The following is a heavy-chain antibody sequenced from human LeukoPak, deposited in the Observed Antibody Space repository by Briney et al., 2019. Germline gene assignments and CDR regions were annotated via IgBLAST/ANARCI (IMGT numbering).Heavy chain of an antibody. J-gene: IGHJ6*03. Sequence: SETLSLTCTVSGGSMSSYFWTWIRQPAGKGLEWIGRFYSSGNTNYNPSLQSRVTMSVDTSKNQFSLKLTSVTAADTAVYYCARQKTTESYYYMDVWGKGTTVTVSS. V-gene: IGHV4-4*07. CDR1: GGSMSSYF. CDR2: FYSSGNT. CDR3: ARQKTTESYYYMDV. D-gene: IGHD1-14*01.